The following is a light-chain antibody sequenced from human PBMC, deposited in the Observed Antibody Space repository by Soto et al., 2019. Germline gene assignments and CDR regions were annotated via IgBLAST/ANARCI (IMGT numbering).Light chain of an antibody. CDR2: GAS. Sequence: EKVRTQSPATLSVPPEESATLSCRASQSISSELAWYQQKPGQPPRLLIYGASTRATGLPARFTGSGSGSDFTLTISGLPSEDFAVYYCQQGHNWPLTFGQGTRLEI. J-gene: IGKJ2*01. CDR1: QSISSE. V-gene: IGKV3-15*01. CDR3: QQGHNWPLT.